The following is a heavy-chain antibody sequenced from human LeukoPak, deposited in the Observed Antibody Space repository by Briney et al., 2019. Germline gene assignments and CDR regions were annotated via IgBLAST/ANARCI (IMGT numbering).Heavy chain of an antibody. V-gene: IGHV3-23*01. Sequence: PGGSLRLSCAASGFAFSTYAMSWVRQAPGKGLELVSTISGSGGGTDYPDSVKGRFTISRDNSKNTLYLQMNSLRAEDTAVYYCGRDPNGDYVGAFEFWGQGTLVSVSS. CDR2: ISGSGGGT. CDR3: GRDPNGDYVGAFEF. J-gene: IGHJ3*01. CDR1: GFAFSTYA. D-gene: IGHD4-17*01.